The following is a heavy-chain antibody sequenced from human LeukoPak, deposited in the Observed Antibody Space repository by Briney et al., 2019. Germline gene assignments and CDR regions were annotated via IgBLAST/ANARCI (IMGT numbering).Heavy chain of an antibody. CDR2: FDPEDGET. CDR1: GYTLTELS. D-gene: IGHD4-17*01. Sequence: ASVKVSCKVSGYTLTELSMHWVRQAPGKGLEWMGGFDPEDGETIYAQKFKGRVTMTEDTSTDTAYMELSSLRSEDTAVYYCATESATVTTIDYYGMDVWGQGTTVTVSS. CDR3: ATESATVTTIDYYGMDV. J-gene: IGHJ6*02. V-gene: IGHV1-24*01.